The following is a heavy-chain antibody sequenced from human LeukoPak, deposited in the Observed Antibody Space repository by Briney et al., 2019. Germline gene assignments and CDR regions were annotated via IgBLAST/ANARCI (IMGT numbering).Heavy chain of an antibody. CDR1: GFTFSSYS. CDR2: ISSSSSTI. Sequence: GGSLRLSCAASGFTFSSYSMNWVRQAPGKGLEWVSYISSSSSTIYYADSVKGRFTISRDNAKNSLYLQMNSLRAEDTAVYYCARLNYCSGGSCPTSDYWGQGTLVTVSS. D-gene: IGHD2-15*01. CDR3: ARLNYCSGGSCPTSDY. V-gene: IGHV3-48*04. J-gene: IGHJ4*02.